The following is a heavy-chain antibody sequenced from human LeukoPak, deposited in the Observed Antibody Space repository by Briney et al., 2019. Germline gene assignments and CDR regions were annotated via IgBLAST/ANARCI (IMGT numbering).Heavy chain of an antibody. V-gene: IGHV4-4*07. CDR1: GGSISSYY. D-gene: IGHD3-22*01. CDR2: IYTSGST. Sequence: KPSETLSLTCPVSGGSISSYYWSWIRQPAGKGLEWIGRIYTSGSTNYNPSLKSRVTMSVDTSKNQFSLKLSSVTAADTAVYYCARGGTYYYDKGFDYWGQGTLVTVSS. J-gene: IGHJ4*02. CDR3: ARGGTYYYDKGFDY.